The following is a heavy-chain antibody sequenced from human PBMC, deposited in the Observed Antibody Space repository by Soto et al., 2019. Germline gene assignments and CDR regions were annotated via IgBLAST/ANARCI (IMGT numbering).Heavy chain of an antibody. CDR2: ISSSSSYI. J-gene: IGHJ3*02. CDR3: ARIQLGYDAFDI. Sequence: PGGSLRLSCAASGFTFSSYSMNWVRQAPGKGLEWVSSISSSSSYIYYADSVKGRFTISRDNAKNSLYLQMNSLRAEDTAVYYGARIQLGYDAFDIWGQGTMVTVSS. V-gene: IGHV3-21*01. CDR1: GFTFSSYS. D-gene: IGHD6-6*01.